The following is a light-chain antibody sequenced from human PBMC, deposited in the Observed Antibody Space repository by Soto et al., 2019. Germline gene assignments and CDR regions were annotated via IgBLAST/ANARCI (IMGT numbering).Light chain of an antibody. Sequence: DIVMTQSPDSLAVSLGERATINCKSSQSVLYSSHNKNYLAWYQQKPGQPPKLLIYWASTRESGVPDRFSGSGSGTDVTLTISSLQAEDVAVYYCQQYYTTPRAFGQGTKVEIK. CDR3: QQYYTTPRA. V-gene: IGKV4-1*01. CDR1: QSVLYSSHNKNY. CDR2: WAS. J-gene: IGKJ1*01.